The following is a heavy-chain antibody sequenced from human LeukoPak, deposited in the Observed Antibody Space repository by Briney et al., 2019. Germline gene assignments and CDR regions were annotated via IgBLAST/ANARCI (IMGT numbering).Heavy chain of an antibody. Sequence: GGSLRLSCTASGFTFGDYAMSWVRQAPGKGLEWVGFIRSKAYGGTTEYAASVKGRFTISRDDSKSIAYLQMNSLKTEDTAVYYCTTGAGSAVSWYFDLWGRGTLVTVSS. V-gene: IGHV3-49*04. CDR1: GFTFGDYA. D-gene: IGHD1-1*01. CDR3: TTGAGSAVSWYFDL. CDR2: IRSKAYGGTT. J-gene: IGHJ2*01.